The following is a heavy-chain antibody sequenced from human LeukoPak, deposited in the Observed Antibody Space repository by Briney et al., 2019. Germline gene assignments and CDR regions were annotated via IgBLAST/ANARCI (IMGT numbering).Heavy chain of an antibody. CDR1: GFTFSSYW. CDR2: INSDGSST. V-gene: IGHV3-74*03. D-gene: IGHD1-26*01. CDR3: ARDEGATEFDY. J-gene: IGHJ4*02. Sequence: GGSLRLSCAASGFTFSSYWMSWVRQAPGKGLVWLSRINSDGSSTTYADSVKGRFTISRDNAKNTLFLQMNSLRAEDTAVYYCARDEGATEFDYWGQGTLVTVSS.